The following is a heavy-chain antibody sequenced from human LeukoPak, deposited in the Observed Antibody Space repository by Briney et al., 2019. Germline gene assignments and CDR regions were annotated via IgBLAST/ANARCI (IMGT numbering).Heavy chain of an antibody. CDR2: IYTSGST. D-gene: IGHD5-18*01. CDR1: GGSISSGNYY. CDR3: ASRDTAIIRSFDY. V-gene: IGHV4-61*02. J-gene: IGHJ4*02. Sequence: SESLSLTCTVSGGSISSGNYYWSWIRQPAGKGLEWIGRIYTSGSTNYNPSLKSRVTISVDTSKNQFSLKLSSVTAADTAVYYCASRDTAIIRSFDYWGQGTLVTVSS.